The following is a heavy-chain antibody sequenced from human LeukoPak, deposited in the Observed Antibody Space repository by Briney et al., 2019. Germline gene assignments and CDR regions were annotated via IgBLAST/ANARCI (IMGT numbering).Heavy chain of an antibody. V-gene: IGHV3-48*03. CDR3: ARMDYAGNWPDY. CDR1: GFTSKTYE. D-gene: IGHD4-23*01. CDR2: ISSSGGAM. J-gene: IGHJ4*02. Sequence: GGSLRLSCAASGFTSKTYEMNWVRQAPGKGLEWISYISSSGGAMYYADSVKGRFTISRDNAKNSLYLQMNSLRAEDTAVYYCARMDYAGNWPDYWGQGTLVTVSS.